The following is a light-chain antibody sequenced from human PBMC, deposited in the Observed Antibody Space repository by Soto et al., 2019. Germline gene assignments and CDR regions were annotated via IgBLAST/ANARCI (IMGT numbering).Light chain of an antibody. Sequence: EIVLTQSPGTLSLSPGERATLSCRASQSVSSSYLAWYQQKPGQAPRLLIYGASSRATGIPDRFSGSGSGTDFTLTISRLEPEDFAVYYCQKYGSSLLTFGGETKVDIK. CDR1: QSVSSSY. J-gene: IGKJ4*01. CDR2: GAS. V-gene: IGKV3-20*01. CDR3: QKYGSSLLT.